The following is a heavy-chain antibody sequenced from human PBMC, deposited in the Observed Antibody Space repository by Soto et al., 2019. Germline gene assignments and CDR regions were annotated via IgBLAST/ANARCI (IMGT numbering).Heavy chain of an antibody. CDR1: GYTFTSYG. CDR3: AREGPASLN. V-gene: IGHV1-18*01. J-gene: IGHJ4*02. Sequence: ASVKVSCKASGYTFTSYGISWVRQAPGQGLEWMGWIRAYNGNTNYPQKLRGRVTMTTDTSTSTVYLELRSLRSDDTAVYYCAREGPASLNWGQGTLVTVSS. D-gene: IGHD2-2*01. CDR2: IRAYNGNT.